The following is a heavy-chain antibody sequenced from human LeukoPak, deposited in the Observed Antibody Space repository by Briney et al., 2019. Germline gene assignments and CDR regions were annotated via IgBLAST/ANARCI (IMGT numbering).Heavy chain of an antibody. CDR1: GFTFSIYT. J-gene: IGHJ4*02. V-gene: IGHV3-30-3*01. D-gene: IGHD5-18*01. CDR2: ISYDGSNT. CDR3: ARDTGYTYGTGYFDY. Sequence: GGSLRLSCAASGFTFSIYTMHWVRQAPGKGLEWVTVISYDGSNTYYADSVKGRFTISRDNSKNTLYLQMNSLRPEDTAVYYCARDTGYTYGTGYFDYWGQGTLVTVSS.